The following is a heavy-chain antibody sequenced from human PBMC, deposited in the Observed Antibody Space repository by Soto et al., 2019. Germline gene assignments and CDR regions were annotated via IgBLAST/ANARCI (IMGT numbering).Heavy chain of an antibody. Sequence: GGSLRLSCAASGFTFSSYAMSWVRQAPGKGLEWVSGIYSDGSTHYADSVKGRFTISRDNSKDTLYLQMNTLRAEDTGVYYCTRDPTTSTVTDYWGQGTVVTVSS. D-gene: IGHD5-12*01. CDR2: IYSDGST. CDR1: GFTFSSYA. V-gene: IGHV3-66*01. J-gene: IGHJ4*02. CDR3: TRDPTTSTVTDY.